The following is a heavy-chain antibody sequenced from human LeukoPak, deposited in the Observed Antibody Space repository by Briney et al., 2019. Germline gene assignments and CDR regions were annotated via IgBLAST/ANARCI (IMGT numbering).Heavy chain of an antibody. CDR2: VYHSGST. CDR3: VRRGYNYGFAS. V-gene: IGHV4-4*02. Sequence: SDSLSLTCDVSGDSISGRNWWTWVRQPPGKGLVWIGVVYHSGSTNYNPSLTSRVTMSVDKSKNQFSLELRSVPAADTAVFYCVRRGYNYGFASWGKGTLVTVSS. CDR1: GDSISGRNW. J-gene: IGHJ4*02. D-gene: IGHD5-18*01.